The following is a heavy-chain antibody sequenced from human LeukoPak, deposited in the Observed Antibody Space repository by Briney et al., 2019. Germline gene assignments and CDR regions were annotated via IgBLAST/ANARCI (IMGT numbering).Heavy chain of an antibody. CDR2: IYTGGSA. CDR3: ARAHSSSDYFDC. Sequence: GGSLRLSCAASGITVSSNYMNWVRQAPGKGLEWVSVIYTGGSAYYADSVKGRFTISRDNSKNMLYLRMNSLRAEDTAVYYCARAHSSSDYFDCWGQGILVIVSP. D-gene: IGHD6-19*01. V-gene: IGHV3-53*01. CDR1: GITVSSNY. J-gene: IGHJ4*02.